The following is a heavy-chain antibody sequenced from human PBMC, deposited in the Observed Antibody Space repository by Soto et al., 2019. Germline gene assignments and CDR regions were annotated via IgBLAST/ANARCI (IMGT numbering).Heavy chain of an antibody. Sequence: ETLSLTCTVSGGSISSSSYYWGWIRQPPGKGLEWIGSIYYSGSTYYNPSLKSRVTISVDTSKNQFSLKLSSVTAADTAVYYCARPSGSYSSGWYVEYWGQGTLVTVS. J-gene: IGHJ4*02. CDR2: IYYSGST. CDR3: ARPSGSYSSGWYVEY. CDR1: GGSISSSSYY. V-gene: IGHV4-39*01. D-gene: IGHD6-19*01.